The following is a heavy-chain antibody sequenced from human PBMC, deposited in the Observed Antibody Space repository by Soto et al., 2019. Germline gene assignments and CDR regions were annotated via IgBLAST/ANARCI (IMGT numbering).Heavy chain of an antibody. D-gene: IGHD6-19*01. Sequence: SETLSLTCAVYVGSFSGYYWSLIRQPPGKGLEWIWEINHSGSTNYNPSLKSRVTISVDTYKKQFSLKLRSVTAADKAVYYCAVLFRAAGRHPWGKGSRVTVSS. CDR1: VGSFSGYY. CDR3: AVLFRAAGRHP. CDR2: INHSGST. J-gene: IGHJ5*02. V-gene: IGHV4-34*01.